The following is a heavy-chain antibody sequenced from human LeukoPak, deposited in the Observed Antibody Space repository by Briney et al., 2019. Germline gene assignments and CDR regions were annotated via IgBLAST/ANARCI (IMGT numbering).Heavy chain of an antibody. Sequence: AVSVKVSCKASGYTFTGYYMHWVRQAPGQGLEWMGWINPNSGGTNYAQKFQGRVTMTRDTSISTAYMELSRLRSDDTSVYYCARGEYSSGWYVLTRTYYFDYWGQGTLVTVSS. CDR3: ARGEYSSGWYVLTRTYYFDY. CDR1: GYTFTGYY. J-gene: IGHJ4*02. V-gene: IGHV1-2*02. CDR2: INPNSGGT. D-gene: IGHD6-19*01.